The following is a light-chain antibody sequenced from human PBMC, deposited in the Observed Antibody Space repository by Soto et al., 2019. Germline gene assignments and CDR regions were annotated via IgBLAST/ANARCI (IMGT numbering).Light chain of an antibody. V-gene: IGKV3-15*01. Sequence: EMVMTQSPATLSVSPGERATLSCRASQSVSSNLAWYQQKPGQAPRLLIYGASTRATGIPARFSGSGSGTEFTLTISSLQSEDFAVSYCQHYNNWPPKYTFGQGTKLEIK. J-gene: IGKJ2*01. CDR1: QSVSSN. CDR3: QHYNNWPPKYT. CDR2: GAS.